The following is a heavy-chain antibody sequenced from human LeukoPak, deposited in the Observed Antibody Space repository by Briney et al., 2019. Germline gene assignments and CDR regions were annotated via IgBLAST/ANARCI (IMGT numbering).Heavy chain of an antibody. CDR3: ARYSEVYYYVDV. V-gene: IGHV3-21*01. Sequence: GGSLRLSCAASGFTLDTYNFNWVRQAPGKGLEWVASIRSYSSYIHYADSVKGRFTISRDDAKKSLDLQMNSLRAEDTAVYFCARYSEVYYYVDVWGAGTTVIVSS. J-gene: IGHJ6*03. D-gene: IGHD2-21*01. CDR2: IRSYSSYI. CDR1: GFTLDTYN.